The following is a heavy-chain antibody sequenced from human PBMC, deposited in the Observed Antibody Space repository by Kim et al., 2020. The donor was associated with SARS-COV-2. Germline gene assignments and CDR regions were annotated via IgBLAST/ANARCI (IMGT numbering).Heavy chain of an antibody. V-gene: IGHV3-7*04. CDR3: VRLPDY. CDR2: QGGSER. Sequence: QGGSERYYVDSVTGRFTIYRDNAKNSLYLQMNSLRAEDTAVYYCVRLPDYWGQGTLVTVSS. J-gene: IGHJ4*02.